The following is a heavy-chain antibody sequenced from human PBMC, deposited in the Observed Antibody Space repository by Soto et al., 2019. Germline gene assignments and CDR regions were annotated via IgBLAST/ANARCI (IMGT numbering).Heavy chain of an antibody. D-gene: IGHD6-13*01. Sequence: PGGSLRLSCAASGFTFRSYAMSWVRQAPGKGLEWVSGISGSGISTHYADSVKGRFTISRDNSKNTLYLQMNSLRAEDTAVYYCAKQAPYSNSWYEIDHWGQGTLVTVSS. CDR3: AKQAPYSNSWYEIDH. J-gene: IGHJ4*02. CDR1: GFTFRSYA. CDR2: ISGSGIST. V-gene: IGHV3-23*01.